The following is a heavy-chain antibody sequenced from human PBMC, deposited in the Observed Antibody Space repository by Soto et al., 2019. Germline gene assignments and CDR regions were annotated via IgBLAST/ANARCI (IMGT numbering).Heavy chain of an antibody. D-gene: IGHD6-13*01. J-gene: IGHJ4*02. CDR2: MNPHSGNT. V-gene: IGHV1-8*01. Sequence: QVHLVQSGAEVKKPGASVKVSCRTSGYTFTSYDINWVRQATGQGLEWMGWMNPHSGNTRYAQKFQGRVTMTTNTSISTAYMELSSLRSGDKAVYYVATATIAATGLGYWGQGTPVTVS. CDR3: ATATIAATGLGY. CDR1: GYTFTSYD.